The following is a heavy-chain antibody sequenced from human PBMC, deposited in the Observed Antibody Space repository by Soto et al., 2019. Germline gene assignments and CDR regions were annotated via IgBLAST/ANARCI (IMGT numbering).Heavy chain of an antibody. CDR3: ARQGGVEMATLYGMDV. Sequence: PGESLKISCKGSGYSFTSYWSSWVRQMPGKGLEWMGRIDPSDSYTNYSPSFQGHVTISADNSISTAYLLWSSLKASDTAMYYCARQGGVEMATLYGMDVWGQGTTVTVSS. J-gene: IGHJ6*02. CDR2: IDPSDSYT. D-gene: IGHD5-12*01. CDR1: GYSFTSYW. V-gene: IGHV5-10-1*01.